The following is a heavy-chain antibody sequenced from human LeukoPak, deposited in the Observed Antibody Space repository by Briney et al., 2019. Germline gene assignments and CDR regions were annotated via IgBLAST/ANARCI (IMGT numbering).Heavy chain of an antibody. J-gene: IGHJ4*02. CDR3: ARGPFHYDYVWGNSRITATGFDY. Sequence: KPSETPSLTCTVSGGSISNYYWSWIRQPPGKGLEWIGYIYYSGSTNYNPSLKSRVTISVDTSKNQFSLKLSSVTAADTAVYYCARGPFHYDYVWGNSRITATGFDYWGQGTLVTVSS. CDR1: GGSISNYY. CDR2: IYYSGST. D-gene: IGHD3-16*01. V-gene: IGHV4-59*01.